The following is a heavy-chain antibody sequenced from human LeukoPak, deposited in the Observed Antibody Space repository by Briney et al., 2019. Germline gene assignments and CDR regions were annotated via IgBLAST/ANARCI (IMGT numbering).Heavy chain of an antibody. Sequence: PGGSLRLSCAASGFTFSSYWMSWVRQAPGKGLEWVSAISGSGGSTYYADSVKGRFTISRDNSKNTLYLQMNSLRAEDTAVYYCAKLITGTTSRSRIYYYYMDVWGKGTTVTVSS. J-gene: IGHJ6*03. CDR1: GFTFSSYW. CDR2: ISGSGGST. D-gene: IGHD1-20*01. V-gene: IGHV3-23*01. CDR3: AKLITGTTSRSRIYYYYMDV.